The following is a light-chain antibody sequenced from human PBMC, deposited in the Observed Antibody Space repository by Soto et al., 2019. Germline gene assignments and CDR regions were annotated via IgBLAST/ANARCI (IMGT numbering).Light chain of an antibody. CDR3: QQYYSYWT. CDR1: QSISSW. Sequence: DIQMTQYPSTLSASVGDRVIITCRASQSISSWLAWYQQKPGKAPKLLISKASNLESGVPSRFSGSGSGTXXXXXXXXXXXXXFATYYCQQYYSYWTFGQGTKVEIK. CDR2: KAS. J-gene: IGKJ1*01. V-gene: IGKV1-5*03.